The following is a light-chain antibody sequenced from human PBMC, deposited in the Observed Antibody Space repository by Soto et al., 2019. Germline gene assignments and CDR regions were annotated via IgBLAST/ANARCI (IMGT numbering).Light chain of an antibody. CDR2: TAS. V-gene: IGKV1-39*01. Sequence: DIQVTQSPSSLSASVGDRVTITCRASQNIRTYLNWYQQRPGKPPKLLIHTASTLQSGVPSRFSGSGSGTDFTLTISSLQPEDFATYYCQQSYRTPYTFGQGTKVETK. CDR3: QQSYRTPYT. CDR1: QNIRTY. J-gene: IGKJ2*01.